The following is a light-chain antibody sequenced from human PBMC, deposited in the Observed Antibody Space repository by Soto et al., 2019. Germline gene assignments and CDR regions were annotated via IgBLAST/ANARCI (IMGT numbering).Light chain of an antibody. CDR1: QNISNW. V-gene: IGKV1-5*03. CDR3: QQYNSQWT. CDR2: KAS. Sequence: DIQMTQSPSTLSGSVGDRVTITCRASQNISNWLAWYQQKPGQAPKLLIYKASSLQNGVTSRFSGSGSGTDFSLTISSLQPEDFATYYCQQYNSQWTFGPGTKVDIK. J-gene: IGKJ1*01.